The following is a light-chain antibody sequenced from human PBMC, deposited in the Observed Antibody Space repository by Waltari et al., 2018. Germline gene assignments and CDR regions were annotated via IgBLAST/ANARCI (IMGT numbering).Light chain of an antibody. CDR3: SSYTNYATVI. J-gene: IGLJ2*01. CDR1: SSDVGYYNY. CDR2: DVN. Sequence: QSALTQPASVSGSPGQSITISCTGTSSDVGYYNYVSWYQQHQGKAPKLMISDVNKRPSCVSIHFSDSKAGNTASLTISGLQAEDEADYYCSSYTNYATVIFGGGTKLTVL. V-gene: IGLV2-14*01.